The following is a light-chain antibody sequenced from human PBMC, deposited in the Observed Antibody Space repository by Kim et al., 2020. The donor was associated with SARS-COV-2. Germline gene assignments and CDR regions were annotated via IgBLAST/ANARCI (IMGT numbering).Light chain of an antibody. Sequence: ASVGDRVTISCRASQNIHIWLAWFQQKPGKAPRVLMYKASTLESGVPSRFSGSGSGTEFTLTINSLQPDDSATYYCQQYDVHPETFGQGTKVDIK. V-gene: IGKV1-5*03. CDR3: QQYDVHPET. J-gene: IGKJ1*01. CDR2: KAS. CDR1: QNIHIW.